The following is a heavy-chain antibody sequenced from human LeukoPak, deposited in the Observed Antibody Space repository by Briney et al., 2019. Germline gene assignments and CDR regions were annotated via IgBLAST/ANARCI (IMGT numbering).Heavy chain of an antibody. J-gene: IGHJ5*02. D-gene: IGHD3-10*01. CDR2: INHGGST. CDR3: ARPAATYYGSGSYLSSWFDP. CDR1: GGSFSNYY. V-gene: IGHV4-34*01. Sequence: SETLSLTCAVYGGSFSNYYWSWIRQPPGKGLEWIGEINHGGSTNYNPSLKSRVTISVDTSKNQFSLKLSSVTAADTAVYYCARPAATYYGSGSYLSSWFDPWGQGTLVTVSS.